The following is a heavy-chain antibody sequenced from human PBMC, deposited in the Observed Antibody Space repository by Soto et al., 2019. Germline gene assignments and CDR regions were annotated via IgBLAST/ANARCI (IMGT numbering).Heavy chain of an antibody. D-gene: IGHD3-22*01. V-gene: IGHV4-59*08. CDR2: IYYSGST. Sequence: SETLSLTCTVSGGSISSYYWSWIRQPPGKGLEWIGYIYYSGSTNYNPSLKSRVTISVDTSKNQFSLKLSSVTAADTAVYYCARRRWDGYSQGYFEDWGQGTRVTVSS. J-gene: IGHJ4*02. CDR3: ARRRWDGYSQGYFED. CDR1: GGSISSYY.